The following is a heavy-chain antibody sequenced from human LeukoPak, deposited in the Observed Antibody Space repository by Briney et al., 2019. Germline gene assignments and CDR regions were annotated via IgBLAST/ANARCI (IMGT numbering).Heavy chain of an antibody. CDR3: ARGVAGYGPYDY. D-gene: IGHD5-12*01. CDR1: GDSISTYY. Sequence: SETLSLTCTVSGDSISTYYWSWIRQPPGKGLEWIGYMYYSRSTNYNPSLKSRVTISLDTPKNQFPLRLNSVTAADTAVYYCARGVAGYGPYDYWGQGTLVTVSS. J-gene: IGHJ4*02. V-gene: IGHV4-59*01. CDR2: MYYSRST.